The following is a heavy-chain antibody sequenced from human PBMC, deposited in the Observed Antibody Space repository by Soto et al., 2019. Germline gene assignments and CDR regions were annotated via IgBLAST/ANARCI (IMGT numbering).Heavy chain of an antibody. CDR1: GFTFSSYA. D-gene: IGHD3-10*01. J-gene: IGHJ4*02. CDR2: ISGSGGST. V-gene: IGHV3-23*01. CDR3: AKATPGLDYYGSGTFDY. Sequence: PGGSLRLSCAASGFTFSSYAMSWVRQAPGKGLEWVSAISGSGGSTYYADSVKGRFTISRDNSKNTLYLQMNSLRAEDTAVYYCAKATPGLDYYGSGTFDYWGQGTLVTVSS.